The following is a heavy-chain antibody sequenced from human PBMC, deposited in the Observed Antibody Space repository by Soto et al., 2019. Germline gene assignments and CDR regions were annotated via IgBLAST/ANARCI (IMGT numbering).Heavy chain of an antibody. CDR1: GFSLTTGGVG. CDR2: IYWDDDE. J-gene: IGHJ4*02. D-gene: IGHD3-10*01. Sequence: QITLKESGPTLVKPTQTLTLTCDFSGFSLTTGGVGVGWVRQPPGEALEWLALIYWDDDERYNPSLKTRLTITKDPSKNQVVIIMTNMDPVDTATYYCAHSRNLITEDAQVGDFDYWVQGTLVTVSS. V-gene: IGHV2-5*02. CDR3: AHSRNLITEDAQVGDFDY.